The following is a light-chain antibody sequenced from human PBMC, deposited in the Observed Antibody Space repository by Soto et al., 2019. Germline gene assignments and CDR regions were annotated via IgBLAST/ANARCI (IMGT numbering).Light chain of an antibody. V-gene: IGKV3-20*01. CDR3: QHYGTSAL. Sequence: EIVLTQSPGTLSLSPGERATLSCRASQSVSDSYLAWYQQKPGQAPRLLIYASNRATGIPDRFSGSGSVTDFTLTISRLEPEDFAVYYCQHYGTSALFGPGTKVDIK. CDR2: AS. CDR1: QSVSDSY. J-gene: IGKJ3*01.